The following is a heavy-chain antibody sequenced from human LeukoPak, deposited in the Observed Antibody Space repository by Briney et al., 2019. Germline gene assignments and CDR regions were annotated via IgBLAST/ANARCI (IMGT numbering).Heavy chain of an antibody. CDR2: IYYSGST. CDR1: GGSISSYY. V-gene: IGHV4-59*01. Sequence: SETLSLTCTVSGGSISSYYWSWIRQPPGKGLEWIGYIYYSGSTNYNPSLKSRVTISVDTSKNQFSLKLSSVTAADTAVYYCARDRAVAGIDYWGQGTLVTVSS. J-gene: IGHJ4*02. D-gene: IGHD6-19*01. CDR3: ARDRAVAGIDY.